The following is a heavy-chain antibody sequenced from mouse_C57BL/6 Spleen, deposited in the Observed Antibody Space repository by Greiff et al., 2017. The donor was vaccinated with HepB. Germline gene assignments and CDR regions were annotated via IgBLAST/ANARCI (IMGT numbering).Heavy chain of an antibody. V-gene: IGHV3-6*01. D-gene: IGHD2-4*01. CDR3: ARVTYYDYDEGDY. CDR1: GYTITSGYY. CDR2: ISYAGSN. Sequence: EVQRVESGPGLVKPSQSLSLTCSVTGYTITSGYYWNWIRQFQGNKLAWMGYISYAGSNNYNPSLQNRISITRDTSKNQFFLKLNSVTTEDTAPYYCARVTYYDYDEGDYWGQGTTLTVSS. J-gene: IGHJ2*01.